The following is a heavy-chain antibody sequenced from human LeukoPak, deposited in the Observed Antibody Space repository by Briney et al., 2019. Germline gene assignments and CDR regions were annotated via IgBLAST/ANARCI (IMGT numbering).Heavy chain of an antibody. J-gene: IGHJ5*02. CDR1: GFTFNYYA. CDR2: ISTRSTYI. V-gene: IGHV3-21*01. CDR3: ARDPFPTLAVAGTGWFDP. D-gene: IGHD6-19*01. Sequence: PGGSLRLSCAASGFTFNYYAMTWVRQAPGKGLEWVSSISTRSTYIYYADSLKGRFTISRDNAENSMYLQMNSLRAEDTAVYYCARDPFPTLAVAGTGWFDPWGQGTLVTVSS.